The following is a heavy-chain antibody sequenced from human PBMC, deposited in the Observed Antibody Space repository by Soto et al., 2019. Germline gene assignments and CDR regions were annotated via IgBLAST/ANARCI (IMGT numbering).Heavy chain of an antibody. V-gene: IGHV3-33*01. J-gene: IGHJ4*02. CDR2: IWYDGSNK. CDR1: GFTFSSYG. CDR3: ATSDSNSPAGFDY. D-gene: IGHD1-7*01. Sequence: GGSLRLSCAASGFTFSSYGMHWVRQAPGKGLEWVAVIWYDGSNKYYADSVKGRFTISRDNSKNTLYLQMNSLRAEDTAVYYCATSDSNSPAGFDYRGQGTLVTVSS.